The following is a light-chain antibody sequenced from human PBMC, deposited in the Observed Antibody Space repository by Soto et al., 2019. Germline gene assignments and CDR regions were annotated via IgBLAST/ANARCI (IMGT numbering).Light chain of an antibody. CDR2: DVS. V-gene: IGLV2-14*01. CDR1: SSDVGDYNY. CDR3: SSYTSSSTL. J-gene: IGLJ1*01. Sequence: QSALTQPASVSGSPGQSITISCTGTSSDVGDYNYVSWYQQHPGKAPKLMLYDVSNRPSWISNRFSGSKTGNTASPTISGLQAEDDTDYYCSSYTSSSTLFGTGTKLTVL.